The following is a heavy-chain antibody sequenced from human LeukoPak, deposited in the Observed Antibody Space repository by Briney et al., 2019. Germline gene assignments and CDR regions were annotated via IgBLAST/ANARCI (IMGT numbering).Heavy chain of an antibody. CDR2: IKKDGSEK. CDR1: GFTFSDYW. J-gene: IGHJ5*02. V-gene: IGHV3-7*01. CDR3: AKLFVVVTAPTFNP. D-gene: IGHD2-21*02. Sequence: PGGSLRLSCAASGFTFSDYWMSWIRQAPGKGLEWVANIKKDGSEKHYVDSVKGRFTISRDNAKNTLYLQMNSLRAEDTAVYYCAKLFVVVTAPTFNPWGQGTLVTVSS.